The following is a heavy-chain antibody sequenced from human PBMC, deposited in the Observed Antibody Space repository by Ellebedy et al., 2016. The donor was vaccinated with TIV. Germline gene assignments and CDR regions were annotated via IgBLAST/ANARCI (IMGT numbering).Heavy chain of an antibody. CDR3: YYYGSVSYYNEGNYYGMDV. V-gene: IGHV5-10-1*01. J-gene: IGHJ6*02. Sequence: GESLKISCKGSGYSFTSYWISWVRQMPGKGLEWMGRIDPSDSYTNYSPSFQGHVTISADNSISTAYLQWSSLKASDTAMYYCYYYGSVSYYNEGNYYGMDVWGQGTTVTVSS. CDR2: IDPSDSYT. D-gene: IGHD3-10*01. CDR1: GYSFTSYW.